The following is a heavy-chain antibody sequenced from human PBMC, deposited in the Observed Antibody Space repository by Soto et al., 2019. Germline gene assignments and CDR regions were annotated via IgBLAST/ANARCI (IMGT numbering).Heavy chain of an antibody. CDR3: AALWFGELAFNY. CDR2: VYHNGIM. J-gene: IGHJ4*01. Sequence: KPSETLSLTCSGSGYSIRSGYYWGWVRQAPGKGLEWLGSVYHNGIMFHNPSFQSRVTISVDTSKNQFSLNLRSVTAADTAVYYCAALWFGELAFNYWGHGILVTVSS. V-gene: IGHV4-38-2*02. D-gene: IGHD3-10*01. CDR1: GYSIRSGYY.